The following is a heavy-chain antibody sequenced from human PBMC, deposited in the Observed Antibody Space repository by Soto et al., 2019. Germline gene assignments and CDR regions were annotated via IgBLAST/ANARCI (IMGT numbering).Heavy chain of an antibody. D-gene: IGHD4-4*01. J-gene: IGHJ1*01. V-gene: IGHV4-34*01. Sequence: QVQLQQWGAGLLKPSETLSLTCAVYGGSFSGYYWSWIRQPPGKGLEWIGEINHSGSTNYNPSLKSRVTISVDTSKNQFSLKLSSVTAADTAVYYCARASHYRGNTEYFQHWGQGTLVTVSS. CDR2: INHSGST. CDR3: ARASHYRGNTEYFQH. CDR1: GGSFSGYY.